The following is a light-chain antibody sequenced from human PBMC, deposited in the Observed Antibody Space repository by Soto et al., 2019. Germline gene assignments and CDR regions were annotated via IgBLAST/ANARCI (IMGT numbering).Light chain of an antibody. V-gene: IGLV2-14*01. CDR3: NSYTSSSTWV. CDR2: EVS. Sequence: QSALTQPASVSASPGQSITISCAGTSSDVGGYNYVSWYQQYPGKAPKLVIYEVSNRPSGVSNRFSGSMSANTASLTISGLQAEDEADYYCNSYTSSSTWVFGGGTKLTVL. J-gene: IGLJ3*02. CDR1: SSDVGGYNY.